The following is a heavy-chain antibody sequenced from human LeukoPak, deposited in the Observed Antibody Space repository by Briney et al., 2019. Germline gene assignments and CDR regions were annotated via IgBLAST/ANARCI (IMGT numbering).Heavy chain of an antibody. CDR2: ISYDGSNK. Sequence: PGRSLRLPCAASGFTFSSYGMHWVRQAPGKGLEWVAVISYDGSNKYYADSVKGRFTISRDNSKNTLYLQMNSLRAEDTAVYYCAKDRAAAGTSYFDYWGQGTLVTVSS. CDR3: AKDRAAAGTSYFDY. J-gene: IGHJ4*02. V-gene: IGHV3-30*18. CDR1: GFTFSSYG. D-gene: IGHD6-13*01.